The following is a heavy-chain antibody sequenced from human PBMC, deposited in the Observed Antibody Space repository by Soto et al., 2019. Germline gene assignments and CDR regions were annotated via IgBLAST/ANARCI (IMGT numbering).Heavy chain of an antibody. D-gene: IGHD4-4*01. V-gene: IGHV3-7*03. CDR3: ARAPYSNAWYRFDL. J-gene: IGHJ4*02. CDR2: IKHDGSVQ. CDR1: GFTFSGYW. Sequence: QLVESGGGLVQPGGSLRLSCEASGFTFSGYWMSWVRQAPGKGLEWVADIKHDGSVQYYVDSVKGLFTISRDNATKLLYLQMNCLRAEDTALYYCARAPYSNAWYRFDLWGQGTLVTVSS.